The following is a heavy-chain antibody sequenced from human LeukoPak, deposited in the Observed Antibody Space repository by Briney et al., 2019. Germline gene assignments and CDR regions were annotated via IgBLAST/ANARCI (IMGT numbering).Heavy chain of an antibody. CDR1: GGSISSSN. D-gene: IGHD2-21*02. V-gene: IGHV3-23*01. CDR3: VREDTPATANY. Sequence: ETLSLTCAVSGGSISSSNWWSWVRQTPGKGLEWVSAISGGGDITYYADSVTGRFTISRDNSKDTLFLQMHSLRPGDTAVYYCVREDTPATANYWGQGTLVTISS. J-gene: IGHJ4*02. CDR2: ISGGGDIT.